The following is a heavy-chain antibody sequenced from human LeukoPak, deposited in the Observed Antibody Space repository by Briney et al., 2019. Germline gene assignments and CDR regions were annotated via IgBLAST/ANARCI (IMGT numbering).Heavy chain of an antibody. Sequence: PSETLSLTCAVSGGSISSGGYSWSWTRQPPGKGLEWIGYIYYSGSTYYNPSLKSRVTISVDTSKNQFSLKLSSVTAADTAVYYCARGYLDYMDVWGKGTTVTISS. D-gene: IGHD2-15*01. J-gene: IGHJ6*03. CDR3: ARGYLDYMDV. V-gene: IGHV4-30-4*07. CDR2: IYYSGST. CDR1: GGSISSGGYS.